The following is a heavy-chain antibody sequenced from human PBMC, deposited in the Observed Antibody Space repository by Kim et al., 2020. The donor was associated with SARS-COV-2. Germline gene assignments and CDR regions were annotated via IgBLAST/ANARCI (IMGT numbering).Heavy chain of an antibody. V-gene: IGHV3-9*01. Sequence: YAASVKGRFTISRDDAKNSLYLQMNSLRAEDTALYYCAKAITSSYGYLDYWGQGTLVTVSS. J-gene: IGHJ4*02. D-gene: IGHD5-18*01. CDR3: AKAITSSYGYLDY.